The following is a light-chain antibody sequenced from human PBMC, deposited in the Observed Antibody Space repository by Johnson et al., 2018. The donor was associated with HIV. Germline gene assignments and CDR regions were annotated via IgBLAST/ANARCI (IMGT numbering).Light chain of an antibody. CDR3: GAWDSSLNAYV. CDR1: SSNIGNNY. V-gene: IGLV1-51*01. CDR2: DNN. J-gene: IGLJ1*01. Sequence: QLVLTQPPSVSAAPGQKVTISCSGSSSNIGNNYVSWYQQLPGTAPKLLIYDNNKRPSGIPDRFSGSKSGTSATLGITGLQTGDEADYYCGAWDSSLNAYVFVTGTKVPVL.